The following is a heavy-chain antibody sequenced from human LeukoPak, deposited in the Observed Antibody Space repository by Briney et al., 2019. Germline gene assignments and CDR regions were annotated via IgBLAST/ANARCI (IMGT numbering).Heavy chain of an antibody. CDR2: MNPNSGNT. D-gene: IGHD1-20*01. V-gene: IGHV1-8*01. Sequence: ASVTVSCTASVYTFTSYDINWVRQAPGQGLEWMGWMNPNSGNTGYAQKFQGRVTMTRNTSISTAYMELSSLRSEDTAVYYCVAQGYNWNAYESLGYFDYWGQGTLVTVSS. J-gene: IGHJ4*02. CDR1: VYTFTSYD. CDR3: VAQGYNWNAYESLGYFDY.